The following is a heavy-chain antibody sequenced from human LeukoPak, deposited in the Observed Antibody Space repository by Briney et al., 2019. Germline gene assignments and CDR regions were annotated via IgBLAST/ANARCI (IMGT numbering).Heavy chain of an antibody. CDR2: IKPDGSEI. J-gene: IGHJ4*02. CDR3: AEGSNYGDFAF. D-gene: IGHD4-17*01. CDR1: GFPFSSYW. V-gene: IGHV3-7*01. Sequence: GGSLRLSCAASGFPFSSYWMSWVRQFPGKGLEWVANIKPDGSEIYYVDSVKGRFIVSRDNAKNSLYLQMNSLRAEGTAMYYCAEGSNYGDFAFWGQGTLVTVSS.